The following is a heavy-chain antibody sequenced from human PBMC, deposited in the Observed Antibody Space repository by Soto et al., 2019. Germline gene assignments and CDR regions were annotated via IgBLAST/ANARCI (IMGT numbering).Heavy chain of an antibody. J-gene: IGHJ5*02. V-gene: IGHV4-59*01. Sequence: SETLSLTCTVSGGSISSYYWSWIRQPPGKGLEWMGYIYYSGSTNYNPSLKSRVTISVDTSKNQFSLKLSSVTAADTAVYYCARVAYYYDSSGQVHWFDPWGQGTLVTVSS. CDR2: IYYSGST. CDR1: GGSISSYY. D-gene: IGHD3-22*01. CDR3: ARVAYYYDSSGQVHWFDP.